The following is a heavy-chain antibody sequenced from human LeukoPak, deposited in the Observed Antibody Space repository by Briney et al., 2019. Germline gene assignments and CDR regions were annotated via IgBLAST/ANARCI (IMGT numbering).Heavy chain of an antibody. Sequence: KPSETLSLTCAVYGGSFSGYYWSWIRQPPGKGLEWIGEINHSGSTNYNPSLKSRVTISVDTSKNQFSLKLSSVTAADTAVYYCARVGYDTDAFDIWGQGTKVTVSS. CDR1: GGSFSGYY. CDR3: ARVGYDTDAFDI. D-gene: IGHD3-9*01. CDR2: INHSGST. J-gene: IGHJ3*02. V-gene: IGHV4-34*01.